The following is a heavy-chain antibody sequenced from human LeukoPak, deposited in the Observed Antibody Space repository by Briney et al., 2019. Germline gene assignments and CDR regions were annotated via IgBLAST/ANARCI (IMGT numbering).Heavy chain of an antibody. J-gene: IGHJ4*02. CDR2: ISGSGGST. D-gene: IGHD3-9*01. CDR1: GFTFSSYA. V-gene: IGHV3-23*01. Sequence: GGSLRLSCAASGFTFSSYAMSWVRQAPGKGLEWVSAISGSGGSTYYADSVKGRFTISRDNSKNTLYLQMNSLRADDTAVYYCAKNFLGYFDSDFDYWGQGTLVTVSS. CDR3: AKNFLGYFDSDFDY.